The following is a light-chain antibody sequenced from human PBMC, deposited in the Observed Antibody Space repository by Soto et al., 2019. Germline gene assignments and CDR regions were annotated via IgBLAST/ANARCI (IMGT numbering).Light chain of an antibody. CDR2: DTS. CDR1: QSLANSF. V-gene: IGKV3-20*01. CDR3: QQYGTSEII. Sequence: EFVLTQSPGTLSSSPGERHTLSCRASQSLANSFIAWYQQKPGQAPRXXIYDTSSRASGIPDRFSGSGSGTDLTITISRLETEDCAVFYGQQYGTSEIIFGQGTRLEIK. J-gene: IGKJ5*01.